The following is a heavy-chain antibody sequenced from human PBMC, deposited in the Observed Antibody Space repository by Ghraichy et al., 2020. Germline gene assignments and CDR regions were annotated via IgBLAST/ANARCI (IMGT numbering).Heavy chain of an antibody. D-gene: IGHD3-10*01. V-gene: IGHV1-69*13. CDR3: ARDRADGSGSYYGPYLYYYGMDV. CDR2: IIPIFGTA. CDR1: GGTFSSYA. Sequence: SVKVSCKASGGTFSSYAISWVRQAPGQGLEWMGGIIPIFGTANYAQKFQGRVTITADESTSTAYMELSSLRSEDTAVYYCARDRADGSGSYYGPYLYYYGMDVWGQGTTVTVSS. J-gene: IGHJ6*02.